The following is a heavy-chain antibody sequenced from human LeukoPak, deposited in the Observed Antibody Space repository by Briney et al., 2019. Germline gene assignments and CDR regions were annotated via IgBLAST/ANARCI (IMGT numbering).Heavy chain of an antibody. V-gene: IGHV3-7*01. CDR2: IKQDGSEK. CDR3: TRDAAAGMDY. Sequence: VGSLRLSCAASGFTFSTYWMSWVRQAPGKGLEWVANIKQDGSEKYYLDSVKGRFTISMDNAKNSLYRKMNSLRAEDTAVYFFTRDAAAGMDYWGQGTLVTVSS. D-gene: IGHD6-13*01. J-gene: IGHJ4*02. CDR1: GFTFSTYW.